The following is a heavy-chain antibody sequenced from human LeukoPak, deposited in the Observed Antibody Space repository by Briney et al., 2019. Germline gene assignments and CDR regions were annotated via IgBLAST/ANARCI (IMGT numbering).Heavy chain of an antibody. CDR2: ISGSGGST. V-gene: IGHV3-23*01. CDR1: GFTLRSHA. J-gene: IGHJ4*02. CDR3: ARDRHFDY. Sequence: TGGSLRLSCAASGFTLRSHAMSWVRQAPGKGLEWVSGISGSGGSTYYVDSVKGRFTISRDNSKNTLYLQMNSLRADDTAVYYCARDRHFDYWGQGTLVTVSS.